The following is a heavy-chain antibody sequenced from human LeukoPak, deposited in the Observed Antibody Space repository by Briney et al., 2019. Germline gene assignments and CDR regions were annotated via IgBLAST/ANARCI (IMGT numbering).Heavy chain of an antibody. V-gene: IGHV3-7*05. CDR2: ITADGSVN. CDR3: ARDVSAFDY. Sequence: GGSLRLSCEASGFTFSNNWMTWVRQAPGKGLEWVASITADGSVNFYVDSVKGRFTISRDNAKNSLFLQMDSLRADDTAVYYCARDVSAFDYWGLGTLVTVSS. J-gene: IGHJ4*02. CDR1: GFTFSNNW.